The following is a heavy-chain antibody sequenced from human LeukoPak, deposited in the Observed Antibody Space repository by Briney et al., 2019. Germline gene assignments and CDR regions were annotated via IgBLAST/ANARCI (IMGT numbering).Heavy chain of an antibody. J-gene: IGHJ4*02. V-gene: IGHV3-30*18. CDR2: ISYDGSNK. D-gene: IGHD1-26*01. Sequence: GGSLRLSCAASGFTFSSYGMHWVRQAPGRGLEWVAVISYDGSNKYYADSVKGRFTISRDNSKNTLYLQMSSLRAEDTAVYYCAKVTGELPNYWGQGTLVTVSS. CDR1: GFTFSSYG. CDR3: AKVTGELPNY.